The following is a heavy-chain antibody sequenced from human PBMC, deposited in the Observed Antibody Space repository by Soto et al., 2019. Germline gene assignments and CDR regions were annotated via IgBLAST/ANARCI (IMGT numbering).Heavy chain of an antibody. V-gene: IGHV3-23*01. J-gene: IGHJ3*02. D-gene: IGHD2-8*02. CDR3: AKATATGGGAFEI. Sequence: GESLKISCAVSGFICSSYDMSWVRQAPGKGLEWVSTILVGGSTHYEDSVRGRFTISRDTSKNTVYLQMSSLTAGDTAVYYCAKATATGGGAFEICGQGTMVTVSS. CDR2: ILVGGST. CDR1: GFICSSYD.